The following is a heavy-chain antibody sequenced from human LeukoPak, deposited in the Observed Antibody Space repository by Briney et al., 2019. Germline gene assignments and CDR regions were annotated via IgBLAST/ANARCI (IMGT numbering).Heavy chain of an antibody. V-gene: IGHV3-30*18. CDR2: ISYDGSNK. CDR1: GFTFSSYG. Sequence: GGSLRLSCAASGFTFSSYGMHWVRQAPGRGLEWVAVISYDGSNKYYADSVKGRFTISRDNSKNTLYLQMNSLRAEDTAVYYCAKSGSSSGWYGGSRYWGQGTLVTVSS. D-gene: IGHD6-19*01. CDR3: AKSGSSSGWYGGSRY. J-gene: IGHJ4*02.